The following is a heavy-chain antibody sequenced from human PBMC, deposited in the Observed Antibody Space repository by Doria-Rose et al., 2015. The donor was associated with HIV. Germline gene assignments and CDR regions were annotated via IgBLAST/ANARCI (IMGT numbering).Heavy chain of an antibody. CDR1: GVSLSSPGMG. CDR2: IFSDDER. V-gene: IGHV2-26*01. Sequence: SGPVLVKPTETLTLTCTVSGVSLSSPGMGVSWIRQPPGKALEWLANIFSDDERSYTSSLKSRLTISRCTSKSQVVLTMTDRDPVDTATYYCARIKSSRWYHKYYFDFWGQGTLVIVSA. D-gene: IGHD6-13*01. CDR3: ARIKSSRWYHKYYFDF. J-gene: IGHJ4*02.